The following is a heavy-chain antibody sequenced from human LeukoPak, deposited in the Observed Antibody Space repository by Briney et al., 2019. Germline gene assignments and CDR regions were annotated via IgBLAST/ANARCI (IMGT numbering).Heavy chain of an antibody. D-gene: IGHD6-13*01. V-gene: IGHV3-7*01. CDR3: ARDRARSSWSDH. CDR1: GFTFSIYW. J-gene: IGHJ5*02. CDR2: IKEDGSEI. Sequence: PGGSLRLSCAVSGFTFSIYWMSWVRQAPGGGLEWGANIKEDGSEIHYVDSVKGRFTISRDNAKNSLYLQMNSLRADDTAVYYCARDRARSSWSDHWGQGTLVAVSS.